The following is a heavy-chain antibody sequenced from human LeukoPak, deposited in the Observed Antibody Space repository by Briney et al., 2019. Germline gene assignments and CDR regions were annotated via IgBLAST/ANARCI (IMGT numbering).Heavy chain of an antibody. CDR2: IYHSGST. Sequence: SETLSLTCTVSGYSISSGYYWGWIRQPPGKGLEWIGSIYHSGSTYYNPSLKSRVTISVDTSKNQFSLKLSSVTAADTAVYYCARVWWDGSNNGFDGFHYWAQGTLVTVSS. CDR3: ARVWWDGSNNGFDGFHY. J-gene: IGHJ4*02. V-gene: IGHV4-38-2*02. CDR1: GYSISSGYY. D-gene: IGHD5-24*01.